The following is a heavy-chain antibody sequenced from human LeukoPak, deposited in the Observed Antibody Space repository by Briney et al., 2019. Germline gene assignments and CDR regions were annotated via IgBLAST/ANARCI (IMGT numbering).Heavy chain of an antibody. Sequence: GESLRLSCAASGFTVSNNYMSWVRQPPGKGLEWVSVISSSGSIYYADSVQGRFTISRDNSKNTLHLQMNSLRAEDTAVYYCTRVSVGRFGSRRYYYYYGMDVWGQGTTVTNSS. V-gene: IGHV3-66*01. CDR1: GFTVSNNY. CDR2: ISSSGSI. CDR3: TRVSVGRFGSRRYYYYYGMDV. D-gene: IGHD3-10*01. J-gene: IGHJ6*02.